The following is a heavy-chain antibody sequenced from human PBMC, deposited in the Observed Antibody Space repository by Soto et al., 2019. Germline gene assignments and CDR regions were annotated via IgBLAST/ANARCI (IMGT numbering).Heavy chain of an antibody. V-gene: IGHV5-10-1*01. CDR3: ARQPNKGYYYYGMDV. Sequence: PGESLKISCKVSGYSFTSYWISWVRQMPGKGLEWMGRIDPSDSYTNYSPSFQGHVTISADKSISTAYLQWSSLKASDTAMYYCARQPNKGYYYYGMDVWGQGTTVTVSS. J-gene: IGHJ6*02. CDR2: IDPSDSYT. CDR1: GYSFTSYW.